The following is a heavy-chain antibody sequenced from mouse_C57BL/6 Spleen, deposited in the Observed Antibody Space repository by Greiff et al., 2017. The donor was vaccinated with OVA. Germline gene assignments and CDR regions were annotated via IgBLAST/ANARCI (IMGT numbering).Heavy chain of an antibody. V-gene: IGHV1-55*01. Sequence: QVQLQQSGAELVKPGASVKMSCKASGYTFTSYWITWVKQRPGQGLEWIGDIYPGSGSTNYNEKFKSKATLTVDTSSSTAYMQLSSLTSEDSAVYDCARGDYYGSSYYCDYWGQGTTLTVSA. J-gene: IGHJ2*01. CDR1: GYTFTSYW. CDR2: IYPGSGST. CDR3: ARGDYYGSSYYCDY. D-gene: IGHD1-1*01.